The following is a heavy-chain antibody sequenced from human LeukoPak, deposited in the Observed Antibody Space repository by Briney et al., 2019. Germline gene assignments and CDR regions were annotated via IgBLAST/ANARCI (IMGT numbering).Heavy chain of an antibody. J-gene: IGHJ4*02. D-gene: IGHD2-2*01. V-gene: IGHV3-30*18. CDR3: AKVLSTSCHSLDC. CDR2: ISYDGRNK. CDR1: GFPFSSYG. Sequence: GGSLRLSCAASGFPFSSYGMHWVRQAPGKGLEWVAVISYDGRNKNYADSVKGRFTISRDNSMSTLYLQMNSLRGEDTAVYYCAKVLSTSCHSLDCWGQGTLVTVSS.